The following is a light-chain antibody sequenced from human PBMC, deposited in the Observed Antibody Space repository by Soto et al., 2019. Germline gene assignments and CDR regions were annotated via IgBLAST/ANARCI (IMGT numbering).Light chain of an antibody. CDR1: SSDVGGYNY. J-gene: IGLJ3*02. Sequence: QSALTQPASVSGSPGQSITISCTGTSSDVGGYNYVSWYQQHPGKAPKLMIYEVSNRPSGVSNRFSGSKSANTASLTISGLQAEDEADYYCSSYTSSNTWVFGGGPKLTVL. CDR2: EVS. CDR3: SSYTSSNTWV. V-gene: IGLV2-14*01.